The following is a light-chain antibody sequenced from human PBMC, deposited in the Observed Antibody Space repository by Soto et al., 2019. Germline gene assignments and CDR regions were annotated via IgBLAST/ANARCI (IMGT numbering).Light chain of an antibody. CDR1: SSDVGGNNL. V-gene: IGLV2-23*02. Sequence: QSALTRPASVSGSPGQSITISCTGTSSDVGGNNLVSWYQHHPGKAPKVMIYEVTKRPSGISSRFSGSKSGNTASLTISGLQAEDEADYYCCSYAGSGTFVFATGTRSPS. CDR3: CSYAGSGTFV. CDR2: EVT. J-gene: IGLJ1*01.